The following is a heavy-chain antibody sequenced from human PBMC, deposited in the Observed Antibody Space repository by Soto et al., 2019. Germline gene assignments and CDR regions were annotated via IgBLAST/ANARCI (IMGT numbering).Heavy chain of an antibody. D-gene: IGHD1-26*01. V-gene: IGHV3-43*01. J-gene: IGHJ4*02. Sequence: EVLLVESGGGVVQPGGSLRLSCEASGFKFDDCMMHWVRQAPGKGLEWISRISWDGDFLDYADSIKGRFTVSRDNSKNSLYLHMNSLKSEDTAFYYCAKDGNGGSSLDHWGQGTLVTVSS. CDR1: GFKFDDCM. CDR3: AKDGNGGSSLDH. CDR2: ISWDGDFL.